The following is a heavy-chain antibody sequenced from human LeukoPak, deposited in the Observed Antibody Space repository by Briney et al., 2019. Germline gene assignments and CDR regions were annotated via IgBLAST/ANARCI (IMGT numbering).Heavy chain of an antibody. Sequence: GGSLRLSCAASGFTFSSYAMSWVRQAPGKGLEWVSAISSSGGSTYYADSVKGRFTISRDNSKNTLYLQMNSLRAEDTAVYYCAKHYYDSIIGSAFDIWGQGTMVTVSS. CDR3: AKHYYDSIIGSAFDI. J-gene: IGHJ3*02. CDR2: ISSSGGST. CDR1: GFTFSSYA. D-gene: IGHD3-22*01. V-gene: IGHV3-23*01.